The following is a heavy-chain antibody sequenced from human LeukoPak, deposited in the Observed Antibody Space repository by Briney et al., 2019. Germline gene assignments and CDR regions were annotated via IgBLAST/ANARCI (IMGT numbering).Heavy chain of an antibody. CDR1: GFTFSSYA. CDR2: ISYDGSNK. D-gene: IGHD6-19*01. J-gene: IGHJ4*02. V-gene: IGHV3-30-3*01. CDR3: ARESARVAVAASDY. Sequence: GGSLRLSCAASGFTFSSYAMHWVRQAPGKGLEWVAVISYDGSNKYYADSVKGRFTISRDNSKNTLYLQMNSLRAEDTAVYYCARESARVAVAASDYWGQGTLVTVSS.